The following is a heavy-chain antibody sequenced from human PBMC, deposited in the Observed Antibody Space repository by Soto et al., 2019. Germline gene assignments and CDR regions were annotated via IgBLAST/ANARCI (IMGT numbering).Heavy chain of an antibody. D-gene: IGHD3-22*01. J-gene: IGHJ4*02. CDR1: GITISNYP. V-gene: IGHV3-23*01. CDR3: VKDDGGYPSTAPH. Sequence: EVQLLDSGGGLVQPGGSLRLSCAASGITISNYPMSWVRQAPGKGLDWVSGISGSGDRTYYADSAKGRFTISKDISKNSLSLQLDNLGVEDTAVYFCVKDDGGYPSTAPHWGQGTLVTVSS. CDR2: ISGSGDRT.